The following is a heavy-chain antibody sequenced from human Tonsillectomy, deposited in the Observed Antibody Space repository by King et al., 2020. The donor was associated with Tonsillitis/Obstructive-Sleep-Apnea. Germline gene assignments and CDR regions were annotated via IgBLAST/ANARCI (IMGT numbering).Heavy chain of an antibody. Sequence: QLQESGPGLVKPSETLSLTCTVSGGSISSYYWSWIRQPPGKGLEWIGYINYSGSTNYNPSLKSRVTISVDTSKNQFSLKLSSVTAADTAVYYCVRLVITAFDPWGQGTLVTVSS. CDR3: VRLVITAFDP. D-gene: IGHD1-14*01. CDR1: GGSISSYY. V-gene: IGHV4-59*08. J-gene: IGHJ5*02. CDR2: INYSGST.